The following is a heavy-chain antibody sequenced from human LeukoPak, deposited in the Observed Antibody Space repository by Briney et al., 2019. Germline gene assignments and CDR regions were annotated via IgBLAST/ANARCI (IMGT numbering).Heavy chain of an antibody. V-gene: IGHV1-69*13. CDR2: IIPIFGTA. J-gene: IGHJ4*02. CDR1: GGTFSSYA. D-gene: IGHD5-18*01. CDR3: AIRVDTAMGTDY. Sequence: SVKVSCKASGGTFSSYAISWVRQAPGQGLEWMGGIIPIFGTANYAQKFQGRVTITADESTSTAYMELSSLRSEDTAVYYCAIRVDTAMGTDYWGQGTLVTVSS.